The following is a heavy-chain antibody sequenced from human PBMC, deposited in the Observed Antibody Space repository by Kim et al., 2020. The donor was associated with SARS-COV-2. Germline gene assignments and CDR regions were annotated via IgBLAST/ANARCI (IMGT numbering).Heavy chain of an antibody. CDR3: AKGMLQYYGMDV. D-gene: IGHD2-15*01. Sequence: YYADSVKGRFTISRDNSKNTLYLQMNSLRAEDTAVYYCAKGMLQYYGMDVWGQGTTVTVSS. V-gene: IGHV3-23*01. J-gene: IGHJ6*02.